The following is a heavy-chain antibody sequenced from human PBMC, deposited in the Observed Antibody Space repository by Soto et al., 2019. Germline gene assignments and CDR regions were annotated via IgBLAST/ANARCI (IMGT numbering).Heavy chain of an antibody. V-gene: IGHV1-3*01. CDR1: GYTFTSYA. CDR3: ANQPAARPWYYGMDV. D-gene: IGHD6-6*01. J-gene: IGHJ6*02. CDR2: INAGNGNT. Sequence: QVQLVQSGAEVKKPGASVKVSCKPSGYTFTSYAMHWVRQAPGQRLEWMGWINAGNGNTKYSQKFQGRVTITRDTSASTAYMELSSLRCEDTVVYYCANQPAARPWYYGMDVWGQGPTVTVSS.